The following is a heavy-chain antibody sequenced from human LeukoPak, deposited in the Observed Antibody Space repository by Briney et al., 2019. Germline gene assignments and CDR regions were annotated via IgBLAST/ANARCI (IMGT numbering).Heavy chain of an antibody. CDR3: AREQPPGVYFDC. CDR1: GFTVSSNY. Sequence: GGSLRLSCAASGFTVSSNYMSWVRQAPGKGLEWVSIMYDGGTTYHADSVKGRFTISRDDSKNTVFLHMNNLRAEDTAVYYCAREQPPGVYFDCWGQGALVTVSS. CDR2: MYDGGTT. J-gene: IGHJ4*02. D-gene: IGHD1-14*01. V-gene: IGHV3-53*01.